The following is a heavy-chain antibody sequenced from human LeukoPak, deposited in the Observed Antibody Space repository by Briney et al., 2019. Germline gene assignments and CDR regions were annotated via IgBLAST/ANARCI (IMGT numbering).Heavy chain of an antibody. CDR1: GGSFSGRY. CDR3: ARHGGYDFDY. D-gene: IGHD3-16*01. V-gene: IGHV4-34*01. Sequence: SETPSLTCAVYGGSFSGRYWSWIRQPPGEGLEWIGQISPSGSTTYNPSLESRVTISLDTSKNQFSLRLSSVTAADTAVYYCARHGGYDFDYWGQGTLVTVSS. J-gene: IGHJ4*02. CDR2: ISPSGST.